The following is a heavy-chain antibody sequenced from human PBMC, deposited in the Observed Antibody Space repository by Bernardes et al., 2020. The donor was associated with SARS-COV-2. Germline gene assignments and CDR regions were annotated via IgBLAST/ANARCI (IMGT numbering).Heavy chain of an antibody. V-gene: IGHV3-23*01. D-gene: IGHD3-3*01. J-gene: IGHJ4*02. CDR2: ISGSGANT. CDR1: GFTFSTYA. Sequence: GGSLRLSCVDSGFTFSTYAMSWVRQAPGKGLEWVSSISGSGANTYYADSVRGRFTISRDNSKNTLYLQMNSLRAEDTAVYYCANWDYDGFLEWFLLYWGQGTLVTVSS. CDR3: ANWDYDGFLEWFLLY.